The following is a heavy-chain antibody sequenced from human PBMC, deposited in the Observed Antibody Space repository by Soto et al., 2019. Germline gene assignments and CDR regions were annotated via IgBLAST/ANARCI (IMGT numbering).Heavy chain of an antibody. CDR2: ISYDGSNK. CDR3: ARGSGIDDY. V-gene: IGHV3-30-3*01. CDR1: GFTFSSYA. Sequence: QVQLVESGGGVVQPGRSLRLSCAASGFTFSSYAMHWVRQAPGKGLEWVAVISYDGSNKYYADSVKGRFTTSRDNSKNTLYLQMNILRAEDTGVYYCARGSGIDDYWGQGTLVTVSS. D-gene: IGHD3-10*01. J-gene: IGHJ4*02.